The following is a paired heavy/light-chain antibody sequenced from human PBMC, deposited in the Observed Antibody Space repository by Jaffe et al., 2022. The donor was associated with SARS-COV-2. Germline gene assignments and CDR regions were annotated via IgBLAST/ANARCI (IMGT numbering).Light chain of an antibody. J-gene: IGLJ3*02. CDR1: SSNIGSNY. CDR3: AAWDDSLSGPV. V-gene: IGLV1-47*01. Sequence: QSVLTQPPSASGTPGQRVPISCSGSSSNIGSNYVYWYQQLPGTAPKLLIYRNNQRPSGVPDRFSGSKSGTSASLAISGLRSEDESDYYCAAWDDSLSGPVFGGGTKLTVL. CDR2: RNN.
Heavy chain of an antibody. D-gene: IGHD3-16*01. CDR1: GFTFSSYA. CDR2: ISGGGDGT. CDR3: AKGLGMQIWSLTDS. V-gene: IGHV3-23*01. Sequence: EVQLLESGGGLAQPGGSLRLSCAASGFTFSSYAMTWVRQAPGKGLEWVSVISGGGDGTYYAASVKGRFTISRDNSKNTLYLQMNSLRAEDTAVYYCAKGLGMQIWSLTDSWGQGTLVTVSS. J-gene: IGHJ4*02.